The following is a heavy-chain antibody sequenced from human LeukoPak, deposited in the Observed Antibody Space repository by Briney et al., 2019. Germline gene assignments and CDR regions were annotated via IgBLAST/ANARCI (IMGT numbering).Heavy chain of an antibody. V-gene: IGHV6-1*01. Sequence: SQTLSLTFAISGDSVSSNSAVWNWIRQSPSRGLEWLGRTYYRSEWFIDYAPSVKSRISINPDTSKNQFSLQLDSVAPEDTAVYYCARRLTQYDCFDPWGQGILVTVSS. CDR2: TYYRSEWFI. J-gene: IGHJ5*02. D-gene: IGHD2-2*01. CDR1: GDSVSSNSAV. CDR3: ARRLTQYDCFDP.